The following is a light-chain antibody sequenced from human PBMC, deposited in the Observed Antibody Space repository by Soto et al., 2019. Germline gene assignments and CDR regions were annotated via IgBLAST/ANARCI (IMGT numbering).Light chain of an antibody. CDR3: SSFTATSTYV. J-gene: IGLJ1*01. Sequence: QSALTQPASVSGSPGQSITITCTGSSSDVGYFEYVSWFQQHPDKAPRLIIYEVTNRPSGISNRFSGSKSGDTASLTISGLRAEDAADYYCSSFTATSTYVFGTGTKVTVL. V-gene: IGLV2-14*01. CDR2: EVT. CDR1: SSDVGYFEY.